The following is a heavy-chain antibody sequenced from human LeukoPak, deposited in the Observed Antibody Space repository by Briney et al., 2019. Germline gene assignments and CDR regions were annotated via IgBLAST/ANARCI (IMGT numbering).Heavy chain of an antibody. V-gene: IGHV3-33*06. D-gene: IGHD3-22*01. CDR3: AKDSDYVSSVYADY. J-gene: IGHJ4*02. Sequence: GRSLRLSCAASGFTFSSYGMHWVRQAPGRGLEWVSVIWYNGSNKYYADSVKGRFTISRDNSKNTLYLHMNRLRAEDTAVYYFAKDSDYVSSVYADYWGQGTLVTVSS. CDR2: IWYNGSNK. CDR1: GFTFSSYG.